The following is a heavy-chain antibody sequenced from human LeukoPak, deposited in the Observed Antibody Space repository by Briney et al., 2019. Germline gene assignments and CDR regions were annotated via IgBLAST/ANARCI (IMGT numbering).Heavy chain of an antibody. J-gene: IGHJ4*02. Sequence: PGGSLRLSCAVSGFTFSDYAMSWVRQAPGKGLEWVANIKQDGSEKYYVDSVKGRFTISRDNAKNSLYLQMNSLRAEDTAVYFCARIPYGSGNQFDYWGQGTLVSVSS. CDR3: ARIPYGSGNQFDY. V-gene: IGHV3-7*01. CDR1: GFTFSDYA. CDR2: IKQDGSEK. D-gene: IGHD3-10*01.